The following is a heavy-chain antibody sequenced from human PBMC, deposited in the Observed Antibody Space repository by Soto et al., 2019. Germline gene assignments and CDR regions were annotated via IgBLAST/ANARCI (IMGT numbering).Heavy chain of an antibody. Sequence: EVHLLESGGGLVQPGGSLRLSCAASGFTFSRYALNWVRQAPGKGLEWVAEISGSGTSTYYAPSVKGRFIISSDSAKNTFYLRMNSRRAEDTAMYYCARSLSALFALGDFNYWVQGALVTVSS. V-gene: IGHV3-23*01. CDR1: GFTFSRYA. D-gene: IGHD3-3*02. CDR2: ISGSGTST. J-gene: IGHJ4*02. CDR3: ARSLSALFALGDFNY.